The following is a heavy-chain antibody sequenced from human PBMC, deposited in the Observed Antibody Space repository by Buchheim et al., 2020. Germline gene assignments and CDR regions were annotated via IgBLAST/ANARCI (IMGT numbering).Heavy chain of an antibody. CDR2: ISGSSGST. CDR3: AKDRSFFYSSSSGVWDY. D-gene: IGHD6-6*01. Sequence: EVQLLESGGGLVQPGGSLRLSCAASGFTFSSYAMSWVRQAPGKGLEWVSAISGSSGSTYYADSVKGRFTISRDNSKNTLYLQMNSLRAEDTAVYYCAKDRSFFYSSSSGVWDYWGQGTL. J-gene: IGHJ4*02. V-gene: IGHV3-23*01. CDR1: GFTFSSYA.